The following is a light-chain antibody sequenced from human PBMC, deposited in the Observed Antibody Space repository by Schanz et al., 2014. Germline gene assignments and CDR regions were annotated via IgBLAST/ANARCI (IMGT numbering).Light chain of an antibody. V-gene: IGKV3-20*01. CDR2: GAS. CDR3: QQYGSSPYT. CDR1: QSVSNTF. Sequence: PGERATLSCRASQSVSNTFLSWYQQKPGRPPRLLIYGASTRATGIPARFSGSGSGTDFTLTISSLQPEDFAVYYCQQYGSSPYTFGQGTKLEIK. J-gene: IGKJ2*01.